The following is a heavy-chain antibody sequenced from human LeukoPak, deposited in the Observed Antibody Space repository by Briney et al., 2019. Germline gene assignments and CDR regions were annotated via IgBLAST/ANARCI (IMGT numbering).Heavy chain of an antibody. D-gene: IGHD3-16*02. CDR2: ISGSGGST. Sequence: GGSLRLSCAASGFTFSSYAMSWVRQAPGKGLEWVSAISGSGGSTYHADSVKGRFTISRDNSKNTLYVQMNSLRAEDTAVYYCAKDLPRLRLGELSNWGQGTLVTVSS. J-gene: IGHJ4*02. CDR3: AKDLPRLRLGELSN. V-gene: IGHV3-23*01. CDR1: GFTFSSYA.